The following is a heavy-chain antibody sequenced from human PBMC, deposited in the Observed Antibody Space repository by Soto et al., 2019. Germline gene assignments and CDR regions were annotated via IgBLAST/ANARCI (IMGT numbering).Heavy chain of an antibody. Sequence: QVQLQQWGAGLLKPSETLSLTCAVYGGSFSGYYWSWIRQPPGKGLEWIGEINHSGSTNYNPSLKSRVTISVDTSKNQFSLKLGSVTAADTAVYYCARADYGDTYDYWGQGTLVTVSS. J-gene: IGHJ4*02. CDR3: ARADYGDTYDY. D-gene: IGHD4-17*01. CDR2: INHSGST. CDR1: GGSFSGYY. V-gene: IGHV4-34*01.